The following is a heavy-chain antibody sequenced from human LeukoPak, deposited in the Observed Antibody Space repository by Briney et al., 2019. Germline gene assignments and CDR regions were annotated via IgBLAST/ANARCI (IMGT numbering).Heavy chain of an antibody. D-gene: IGHD3-22*01. J-gene: IGHJ4*02. CDR2: IYYSGST. Sequence: SETLSLTCTVSGGSISSSSYYWGWIRQPPGKGLEWIGSIYYSGSTYYNPSLKRRVTISVDTSKNQFSLKLSSVTAADTAVYYCARLEWSPGYYVSSGFENWGQGTLVTVSS. V-gene: IGHV4-39*01. CDR1: GGSISSSSYY. CDR3: ARLEWSPGYYVSSGFEN.